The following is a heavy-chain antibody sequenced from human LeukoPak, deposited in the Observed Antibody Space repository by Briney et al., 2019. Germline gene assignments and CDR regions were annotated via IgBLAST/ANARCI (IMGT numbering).Heavy chain of an antibody. CDR1: GYTFSNYD. CDR3: ARAAGGITGTGLLDY. J-gene: IGHJ4*02. V-gene: IGHV1-46*01. Sequence: PRASVKVSCKASGYTFSNYDMNWVRQAPGQGLEWMGMINPSGGISYAQKFQGRVTMTRDMSTNTVYMELSSLRSEDTAVYYCARAAGGITGTGLLDYWGQGTLVTVSS. CDR2: INPSGGI. D-gene: IGHD1-20*01.